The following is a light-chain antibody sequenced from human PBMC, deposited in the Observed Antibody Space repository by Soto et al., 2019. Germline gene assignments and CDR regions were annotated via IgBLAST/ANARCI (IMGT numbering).Light chain of an antibody. V-gene: IGKV3-15*01. Sequence: EIVMTQSPATLSVSPGERATLSGRASQSVSSNLAWYQQKPGQAPRLLIYGASTRATGIPARFSGSGSGTEFTLTISSLQSEDFALYYCQQFHNWPPVTFGQGTRLEIK. J-gene: IGKJ5*01. CDR2: GAS. CDR3: QQFHNWPPVT. CDR1: QSVSSN.